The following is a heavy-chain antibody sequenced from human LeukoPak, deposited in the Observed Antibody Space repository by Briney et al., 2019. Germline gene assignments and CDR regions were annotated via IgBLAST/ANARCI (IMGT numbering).Heavy chain of an antibody. J-gene: IGHJ4*02. CDR2: IFHTGSA. CDR3: ARYGSGNTEFDY. Sequence: SETLSLTCTVSGGSISSYDWSWIRQPPGQGLEWIGYIFHTGSASYNPSLRSRVTMSVDTSKNQFSLRLTSVSAADTAVYYCARYGSGNTEFDYWGQGTLVAVSS. CDR1: GGSISSYD. V-gene: IGHV4-59*01. D-gene: IGHD3-10*01.